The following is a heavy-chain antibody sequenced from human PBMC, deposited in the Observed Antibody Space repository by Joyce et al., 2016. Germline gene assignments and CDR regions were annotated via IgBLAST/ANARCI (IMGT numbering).Heavy chain of an antibody. CDR3: ASPMGDYDSGGYDEFFHH. CDR1: GGTFSRNS. J-gene: IGHJ1*01. V-gene: IGHV1-69*02. D-gene: IGHD3-22*01. CDR2: IIPFLGIA. Sequence: QVQLVQSGAEVKKPGSSVKVSCKASGGTFSRNSISWVRQAPGQGLEWMGRIIPFLGIASYAQKFQGRVTITADKSTITAYMELRSLRSEDTAVYYCASPMGDYDSGGYDEFFHHWGQGTLVTVSS.